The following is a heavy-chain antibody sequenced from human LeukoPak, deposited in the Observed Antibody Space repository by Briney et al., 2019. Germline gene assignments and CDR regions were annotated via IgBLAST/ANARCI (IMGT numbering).Heavy chain of an antibody. D-gene: IGHD1-26*01. CDR2: IWSDGNIK. CDR3: ARVGSGSYFLDALDI. CDR1: GFIFKNYG. V-gene: IGHV3-33*01. J-gene: IGHJ3*02. Sequence: GGSLRLSCTASGFIFKNYGMHWVRQTPGKGLEWLAVIWSDGNIKYYADSVKGRFSVSRDNFKNLLYLQMSGLRAEDTAVYYCARVGSGSYFLDALDIWGQGTMVTVSS.